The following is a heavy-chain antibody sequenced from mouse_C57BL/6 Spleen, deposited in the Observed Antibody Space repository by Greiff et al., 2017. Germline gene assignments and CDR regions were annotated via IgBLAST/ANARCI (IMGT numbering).Heavy chain of an antibody. CDR3: AKANYSNVTFLDY. J-gene: IGHJ2*01. D-gene: IGHD2-5*01. V-gene: IGHV14-2*01. CDR1: GFNIKDYY. CDR2: IDPEDGET. Sequence: VQLQQSGAELVKPGASVKLSCTASGFNIKDYYMHWVKQRTEQGLEWIGRIDPEDGETTYAQKFQGKATITADTSSNTAYLQLSSLTSEDTAVYYCAKANYSNVTFLDYWGQGTTLTVSS.